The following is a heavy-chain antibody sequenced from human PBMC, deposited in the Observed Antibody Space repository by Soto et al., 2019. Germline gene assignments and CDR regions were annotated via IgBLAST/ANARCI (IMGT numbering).Heavy chain of an antibody. J-gene: IGHJ4*02. D-gene: IGHD3-9*01. Sequence: LRVSRRGSGGSFATFWGGWVRQMTVKGLEWMGIIYPGDSDTRYSPYFQGQVTISADKSISTAYLQWSSLKASDTAMYYCARGLVSLVLGGLDYWAQGTLLTVPS. V-gene: IGHV5-51*01. CDR1: GGSFATFW. CDR2: IYPGDSDT. CDR3: ARGLVSLVLGGLDY.